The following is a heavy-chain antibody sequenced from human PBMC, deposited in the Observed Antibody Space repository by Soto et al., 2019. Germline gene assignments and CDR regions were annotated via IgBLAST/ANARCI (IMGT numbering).Heavy chain of an antibody. Sequence: SETLSLTCTVSGGSISSGGYYWSWIRQHPGKGPEWIGYIYYSGSTYYNPSLKSRVTISVDTSKNQFSLKLSSVTAADTAVYYCAREGRNYYDSSGRYYYYGMDVWGQGTTVTVSS. CDR3: AREGRNYYDSSGRYYYYGMDV. D-gene: IGHD3-22*01. CDR2: IYYSGST. V-gene: IGHV4-31*03. CDR1: GGSISSGGYY. J-gene: IGHJ6*02.